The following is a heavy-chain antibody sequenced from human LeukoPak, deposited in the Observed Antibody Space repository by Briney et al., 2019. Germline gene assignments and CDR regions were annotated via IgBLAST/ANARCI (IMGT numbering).Heavy chain of an antibody. V-gene: IGHV1-2*02. CDR1: GYTFASYG. D-gene: IGHD3-9*01. J-gene: IGHJ4*02. Sequence: ASVKVSCKASGYTFASYGISWVRQAPGQGLEWMGWVNPNSGGTNYAQKFQGRVIMTRDTSFSTAYMDLSRLRSDDTAVYYCARGFDWLEYYFDYWGQGTLVTVSS. CDR2: VNPNSGGT. CDR3: ARGFDWLEYYFDY.